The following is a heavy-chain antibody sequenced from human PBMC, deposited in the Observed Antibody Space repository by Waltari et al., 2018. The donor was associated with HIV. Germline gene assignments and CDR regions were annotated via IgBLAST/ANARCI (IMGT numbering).Heavy chain of an antibody. CDR3: VKDMFGEYDY. CDR1: GFSVCRYW. J-gene: IGHJ4*02. D-gene: IGHD3-10*02. CDR2: INPDGNTI. Sequence: EVQLVQSGGGLVQPGGSRSLSCAASGFSVCRYWMHWVRQIPGQGLVWVSRINPDGNTINYADSVRGRFTISIDYAKNTLYLQMNSLRDEDTAMYYCVKDMFGEYDYWGQGTLVTVSS. V-gene: IGHV3-74*01.